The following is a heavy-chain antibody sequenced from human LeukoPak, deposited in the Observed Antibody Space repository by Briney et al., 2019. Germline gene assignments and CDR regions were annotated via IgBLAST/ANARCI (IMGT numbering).Heavy chain of an antibody. Sequence: ASVKVSSKASGYTFTSYGISWVRQAPGQGLEWMGWISAYNGNTNYAQKLQGRVTMTTDTSTSTAYMELRSLRSDDTAVYYCARDLHYYDSSGAPIDPWGQGTLVTVSS. CDR1: GYTFTSYG. CDR2: ISAYNGNT. CDR3: ARDLHYYDSSGAPIDP. V-gene: IGHV1-18*01. D-gene: IGHD3-22*01. J-gene: IGHJ5*02.